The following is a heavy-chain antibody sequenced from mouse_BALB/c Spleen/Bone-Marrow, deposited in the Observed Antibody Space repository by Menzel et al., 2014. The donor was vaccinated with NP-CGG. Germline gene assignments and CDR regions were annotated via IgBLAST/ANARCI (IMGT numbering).Heavy chain of an antibody. Sequence: EVKLMESGPSLVKPSQTLSLPCSVTGDSITSGYWNWIRKFPGNKLEYMGYISYSGSTYYSTSLESRISITRDTSKNQYYLQLNSVTTEDTATYYCATYDGYYFDYWGQGTTLTVSS. CDR2: ISYSGST. D-gene: IGHD2-3*01. CDR3: ATYDGYYFDY. V-gene: IGHV3-8*02. CDR1: GDSITSGY. J-gene: IGHJ2*01.